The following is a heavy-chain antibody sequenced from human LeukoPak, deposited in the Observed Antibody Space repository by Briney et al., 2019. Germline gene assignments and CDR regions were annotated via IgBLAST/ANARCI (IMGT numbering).Heavy chain of an antibody. CDR2: TYYSSKRYN. Sequence: SQTVSLNDVISGDNGYNINAARQWLRQSPARVLKWMATTYYSSKRYNDYAGSLKSRIIINRDPSMNQIYLQLNSVAPGATARYFGPRGMSRAFYLWGEGTVVTVSS. D-gene: IGHD3-9*01. J-gene: IGHJ3*01. V-gene: IGHV6-1*01. CDR1: GDNGYNINAA. CDR3: PRGMSRAFYL.